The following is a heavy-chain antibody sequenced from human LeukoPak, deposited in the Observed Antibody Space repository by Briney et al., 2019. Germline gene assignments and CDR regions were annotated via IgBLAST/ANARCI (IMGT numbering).Heavy chain of an antibody. V-gene: IGHV4-4*07. CDR1: GGSINSYY. CDR3: ARHVSSDDSSGYYYVGAFDI. J-gene: IGHJ3*02. Sequence: SATLSLTCSVSGGSINSYYWSWIRQPAGKGLEWIGHIYTGGSTNYNPSLKSRVTMSVDTSKNQFSLKLSSVTAADTAVYYCARHVSSDDSSGYYYVGAFDIWGQGTMVTASS. D-gene: IGHD3-22*01. CDR2: IYTGGST.